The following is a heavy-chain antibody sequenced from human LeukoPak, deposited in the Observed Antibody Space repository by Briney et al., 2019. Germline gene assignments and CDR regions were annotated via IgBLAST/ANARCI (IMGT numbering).Heavy chain of an antibody. Sequence: GGSLRLSCAASGFTFSSYSMNWVRQAPGKGLEWVSSISSSSSYLYYADSVKGRFTISRDNAKNSLYLQMNSLRAEDTAVYYCARAAGERYYDFWSGYPNAFDIWGQGTMVTVSS. CDR2: ISSSSSYL. CDR3: ARAAGERYYDFWSGYPNAFDI. J-gene: IGHJ3*02. V-gene: IGHV3-21*01. CDR1: GFTFSSYS. D-gene: IGHD3-3*01.